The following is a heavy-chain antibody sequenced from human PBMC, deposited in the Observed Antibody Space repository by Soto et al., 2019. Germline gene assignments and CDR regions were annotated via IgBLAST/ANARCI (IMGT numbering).Heavy chain of an antibody. CDR3: AGNYGDYFDY. D-gene: IGHD4-17*01. V-gene: IGHV3-30-3*01. Sequence: QVQLVESGGGVVQPGRSLRLSCAASGFTFSSYAMHWVRQAPGKRLEWVAVISYDGSNKYYADSVKGRFTISRDNSKNTLYLQMNSLRAEDTAVYYCAGNYGDYFDYWGQGTLVTVSS. J-gene: IGHJ4*02. CDR1: GFTFSSYA. CDR2: ISYDGSNK.